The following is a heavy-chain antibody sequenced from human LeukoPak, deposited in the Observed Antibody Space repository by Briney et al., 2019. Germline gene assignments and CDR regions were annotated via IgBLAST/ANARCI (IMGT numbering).Heavy chain of an antibody. V-gene: IGHV1-46*01. J-gene: IGHJ4*02. CDR2: INPSGGST. CDR3: ARARTIAAAGTGFDY. D-gene: IGHD6-13*01. Sequence: ASVKASCKASGYTFTSYYMHWVRQAPGQGLEWMGIINPSGGSTSYAQKFQGRVTMTRDTSTSTVYMELSSLRSEDTAVYYCARARTIAAAGTGFDYWGQGTLVTVSS. CDR1: GYTFTSYY.